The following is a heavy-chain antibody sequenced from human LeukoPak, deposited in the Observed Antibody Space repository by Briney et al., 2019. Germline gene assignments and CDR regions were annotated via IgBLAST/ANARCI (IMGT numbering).Heavy chain of an antibody. Sequence: SQTLSLTCAISGDSVSTNSAAWNWLRQSPSRGLEWLGRTYYRSKWYNDYAVSVKSRITINPDTSKNQFSLQLNSVSPEDTAVYYCAREAGRLFGYWGQGTLVTVSS. V-gene: IGHV6-1*01. J-gene: IGHJ4*02. CDR2: TYYRSKWYN. D-gene: IGHD3-10*02. CDR1: GDSVSTNSAA. CDR3: AREAGRLFGY.